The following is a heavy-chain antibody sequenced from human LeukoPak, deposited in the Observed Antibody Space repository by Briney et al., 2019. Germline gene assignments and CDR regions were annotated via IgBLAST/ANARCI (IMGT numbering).Heavy chain of an antibody. J-gene: IGHJ5*02. CDR2: MNPNSGNT. CDR3: ARSPSLRRGQQLLKNWFDP. D-gene: IGHD1-26*01. V-gene: IGHV1-8*01. CDR1: GYTFTSYD. Sequence: ASVKVSCKASGYTFTSYDINWVRQATGQGLEWMGWMNPNSGNTGYAQKFQGRVTMTRNTSISTAYMELSSLRSEDTAVYYCARSPSLRRGQQLLKNWFDPWGQGTLVTVSS.